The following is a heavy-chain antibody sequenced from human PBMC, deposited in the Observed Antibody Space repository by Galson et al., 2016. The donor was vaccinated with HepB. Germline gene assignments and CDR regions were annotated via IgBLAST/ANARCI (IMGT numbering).Heavy chain of an antibody. V-gene: IGHV4-61*02. D-gene: IGHD2-15*01. CDR3: AGCLGSGGSCYYYYYMDV. CDR2: IYTSGNA. J-gene: IGHJ6*03. Sequence: TLSLTCTVSGGSISSGDFYWSWIRQPTGKGLECIGRIYTSGNANYNPSLKSRVTISIDAPKNQFSLKLNSVTAADTAVYYCAGCLGSGGSCYYYYYMDVWGKGTTVTVSS. CDR1: GGSISSGDFY.